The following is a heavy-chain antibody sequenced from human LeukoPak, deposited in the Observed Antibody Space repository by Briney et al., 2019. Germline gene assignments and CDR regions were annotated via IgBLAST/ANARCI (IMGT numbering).Heavy chain of an antibody. CDR2: INWNGGST. J-gene: IGHJ4*02. CDR3: ARGQRYYYDSSGWDY. V-gene: IGHV3-20*04. CDR1: GFTFDDYG. Sequence: GGSLRLSCAASGFTFDDYGMSWVRQAPGKGLEWVSGINWNGGSTGYADSVKGRFTISRDNAKNSLYLQMNSLRTEDTALYYCARGQRYYYDSSGWDYWGQGTLVTVSS. D-gene: IGHD3-22*01.